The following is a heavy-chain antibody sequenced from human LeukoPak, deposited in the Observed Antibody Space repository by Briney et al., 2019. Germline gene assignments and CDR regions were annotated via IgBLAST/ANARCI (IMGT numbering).Heavy chain of an antibody. CDR1: GYRFTNYY. V-gene: IGHV1-2*02. J-gene: IGHJ4*02. D-gene: IGHD4-23*01. Sequence: GASVKVSCKASGYRFTNYYIHWVRQAPGQGLEWVGRINPNSGDTNSVQKFQGSVTMTRDTSISTAHMELSRLRSDDTAVYYCARAGERWSYPPGYWGQGTLVTVSS. CDR3: ARAGERWSYPPGY. CDR2: INPNSGDT.